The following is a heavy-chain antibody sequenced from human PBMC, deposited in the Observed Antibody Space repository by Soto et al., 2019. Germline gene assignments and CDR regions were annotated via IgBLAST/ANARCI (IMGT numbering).Heavy chain of an antibody. Sequence: ESLKISCKGSGYSFTSYWIGWVRQMPGKGLEWMGIIYPGDSDTRYSPSFQGQVTISADKSISTAYLQWSSLKASDTAMYYCARERGPRYYYYGMDVWGQGTTVTVSS. D-gene: IGHD3-10*01. V-gene: IGHV5-51*01. CDR1: GYSFTSYW. CDR3: ARERGPRYYYYGMDV. J-gene: IGHJ6*02. CDR2: IYPGDSDT.